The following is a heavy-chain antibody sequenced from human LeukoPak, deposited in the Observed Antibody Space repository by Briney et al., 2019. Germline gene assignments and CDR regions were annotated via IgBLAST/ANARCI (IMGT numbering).Heavy chain of an antibody. CDR3: ARVRWLGSSTSRYYFDY. V-gene: IGHV1-69*05. Sequence: ASVKVSCKASGGTFSSYGISWVRHAPGQGLEWMGGIIPIFGTANYAQQFQGRVTITTDESTSTAYMELSSLRPEDTAVYYCARVRWLGSSTSRYYFDYWGQGTLVTVSS. CDR2: IIPIFGTA. D-gene: IGHD2-2*01. CDR1: GGTFSSYG. J-gene: IGHJ4*02.